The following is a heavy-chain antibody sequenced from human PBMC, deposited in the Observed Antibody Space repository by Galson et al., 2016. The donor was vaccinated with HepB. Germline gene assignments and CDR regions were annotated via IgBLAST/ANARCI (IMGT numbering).Heavy chain of an antibody. D-gene: IGHD3-9*01. CDR2: ISYDGGNT. J-gene: IGHJ4*02. V-gene: IGHV3-30*18. CDR1: GFTLSHYG. Sequence: SLRLSCAASGFTLSHYGMHWVRQAPGRGLEWVAVISYDGGNTYYADSVKGRFTISRDNSKNTLHLQMNSLRSEDTAVYYCAKNDILAGYSAFDYWGQGTLVTVSS. CDR3: AKNDILAGYSAFDY.